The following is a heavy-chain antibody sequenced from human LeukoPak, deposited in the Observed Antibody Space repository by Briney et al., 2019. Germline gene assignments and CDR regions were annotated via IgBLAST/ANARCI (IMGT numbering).Heavy chain of an antibody. Sequence: ASVKVSCTASGYTFTSYYMHWVRQAPGQGLEWMGIINPSGGSTSYAQKFQGRVTMTRDTSTSTVYMELSSLRSEDTAVYYCARDPYDFWSGYSKAPYYYYGMDVWGQGTTVTVSS. CDR2: INPSGGST. D-gene: IGHD3-3*01. CDR1: GYTFTSYY. V-gene: IGHV1-46*01. J-gene: IGHJ6*02. CDR3: ARDPYDFWSGYSKAPYYYYGMDV.